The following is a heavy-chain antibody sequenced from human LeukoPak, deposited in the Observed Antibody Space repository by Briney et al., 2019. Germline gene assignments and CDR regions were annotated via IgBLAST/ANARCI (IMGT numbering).Heavy chain of an antibody. V-gene: IGHV4-59*01. J-gene: IGHJ3*02. D-gene: IGHD6-19*01. Sequence: SETLSLTCTVSGGSISSYYWSWIRQPPGKGLEWIGYIYYSGSTNYNPSLKSRVTISVDTSKNQFSLKLSSVTAADTAVYYCARVNYSSGWYKLSDSKNAFDIWGQGTMVTVSS. CDR1: GGSISSYY. CDR2: IYYSGST. CDR3: ARVNYSSGWYKLSDSKNAFDI.